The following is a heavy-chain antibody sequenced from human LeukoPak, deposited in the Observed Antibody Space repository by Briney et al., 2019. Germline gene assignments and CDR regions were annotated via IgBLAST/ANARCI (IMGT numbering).Heavy chain of an antibody. J-gene: IGHJ5*02. V-gene: IGHV4-61*02. CDR1: GGSISSGSYY. CDR3: ARTLSGDITMVRGVIDYWFDP. D-gene: IGHD3-10*01. Sequence: SETLSLTCTVSGGSISSGSYYWSWIRQPAGKGLEWIGRIYTSGSTNYNPSLKSRVTISVDTSKNQFSLKLSSVTAADTAVYYCARTLSGDITMVRGVIDYWFDPWGQGTLVTVSP. CDR2: IYTSGST.